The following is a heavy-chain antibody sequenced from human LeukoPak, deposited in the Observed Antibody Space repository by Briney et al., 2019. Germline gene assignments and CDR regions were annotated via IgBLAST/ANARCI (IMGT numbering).Heavy chain of an antibody. CDR3: ARDRAVATENWFDP. V-gene: IGHV3-11*04. CDR1: GFTFSDYY. J-gene: IGHJ5*02. D-gene: IGHD6-19*01. CDR2: ISSSGSTI. Sequence: GGSLRLSCVASGFTFSDYYMSWIRQAPGKGLEWVSYISSSGSTIYYADSVKGRFTISRDNAKNSLYLQMNSLRAEDTAVYYCARDRAVATENWFDPWGQGTLVTVSS.